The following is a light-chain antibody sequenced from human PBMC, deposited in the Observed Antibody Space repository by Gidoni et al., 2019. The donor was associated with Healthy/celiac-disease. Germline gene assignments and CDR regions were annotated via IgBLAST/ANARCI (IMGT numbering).Light chain of an antibody. V-gene: IGLV3-1*01. CDR3: QAWDSSTVV. Sequence: SYELTQPPSVSVSPGQTASITCSGDKLGEKYASWYQQKPGQSPVQVIYQDRKRPSGIPERFSGSNSGNTATLTISGTQAMDEADYYCQAWDSSTVVFGGGTKLTVL. CDR1: KLGEKY. J-gene: IGLJ2*01. CDR2: QDR.